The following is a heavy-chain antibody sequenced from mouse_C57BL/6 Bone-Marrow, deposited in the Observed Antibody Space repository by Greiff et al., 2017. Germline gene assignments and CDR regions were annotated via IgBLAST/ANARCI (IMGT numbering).Heavy chain of an antibody. Sequence: EVQLQQSVAELVRPGASVKLSCTDSGFNIKNTYMHWVKQRPEQGLEWIGRIDPANGNTKYAPKFQGKATITADTSSNTAYLQLSSLTSEDTAIYYCASPYGSSYGDYAMDYWGQGTSVTVSS. V-gene: IGHV14-3*01. CDR3: ASPYGSSYGDYAMDY. CDR1: GFNIKNTY. D-gene: IGHD1-1*01. CDR2: IDPANGNT. J-gene: IGHJ4*01.